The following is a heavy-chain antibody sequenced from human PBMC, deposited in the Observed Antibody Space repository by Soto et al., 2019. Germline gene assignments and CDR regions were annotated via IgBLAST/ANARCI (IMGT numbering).Heavy chain of an antibody. V-gene: IGHV4-34*01. CDR3: ARVERGTATTVVDAFDI. CDR2: VSHSGGT. CDR1: GGFVSSGSYY. Sequence: QVQLQQWGAGLLKPSETLSLTCAVYGGFVSSGSYYWSWIRQPPGKGLEWIGEVSHSGGTHFNLSLESRVTLSVDTSKNQFSLKMSSVTAADTALYYCARVERGTATTVVDAFDIWGPGTMVTVSS. D-gene: IGHD1-1*01. J-gene: IGHJ3*02.